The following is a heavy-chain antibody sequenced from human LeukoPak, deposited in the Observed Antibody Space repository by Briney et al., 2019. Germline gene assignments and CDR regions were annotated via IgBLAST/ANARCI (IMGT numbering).Heavy chain of an antibody. CDR2: IYTSGST. CDR3: ARDKYYYDSSGYYPFQH. D-gene: IGHD3-22*01. Sequence: PSETLSLTCTVSGGSISSYYWSWIRQPAGKGLEWIGRIYTSGSTNYNPSLKSRVTMSVDTSKNQFSLKLSSVTAADTAVYYCARDKYYYDSSGYYPFQHWGQGTLVTVSS. CDR1: GGSISSYY. V-gene: IGHV4-4*07. J-gene: IGHJ1*01.